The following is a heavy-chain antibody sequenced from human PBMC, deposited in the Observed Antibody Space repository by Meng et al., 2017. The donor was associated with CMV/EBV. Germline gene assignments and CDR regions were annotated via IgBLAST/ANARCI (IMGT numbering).Heavy chain of an antibody. J-gene: IGHJ6*02. CDR3: SRIALSYDFWSGYLNYYYYYGMDV. D-gene: IGHD3-3*01. Sequence: SGPTLAKPTETLTLTCTVSGFSLSNARMGVSWIRQPPGKALERLAHIFSNDEKSYSTPLKSRLTISKDTSKSQVVLTMTNMDPVDTATYYCSRIALSYDFWSGYLNYYYYYGMDVWGQGTTVTVSS. V-gene: IGHV2-26*01. CDR1: GFSLSNARMG. CDR2: IFSNDEK.